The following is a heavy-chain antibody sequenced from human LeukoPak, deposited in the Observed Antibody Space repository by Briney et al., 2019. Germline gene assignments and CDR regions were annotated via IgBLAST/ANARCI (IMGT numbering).Heavy chain of an antibody. CDR3: ARQHHNSYGLFE. D-gene: IGHD5-18*01. CDR1: GCTVSSNY. Sequence: GSLRLSCAASGCTVSSNYMSWVRQAPGKGLEWVSVIYSGGSTYYADSVKGRFTISRDNSKNTLYLQMNSLRAEDTAVYYCARQHHNSYGLFEWGQGTLVTVSS. V-gene: IGHV3-53*01. J-gene: IGHJ4*02. CDR2: IYSGGST.